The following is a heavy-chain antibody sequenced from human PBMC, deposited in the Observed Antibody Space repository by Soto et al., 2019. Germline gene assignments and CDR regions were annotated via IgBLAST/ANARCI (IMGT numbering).Heavy chain of an antibody. CDR1: GDSVSSNSAA. CDR3: AGTTSHQWYYMGV. J-gene: IGHJ6*03. CDR2: TYYRSRWYN. V-gene: IGHV6-1*01. Sequence: PSQTLSLTCAISGDSVSSNSAACNWIRLSPSRGLEWLARTYYRSRWYNDYAVSVRSRITVNPDTSKNQFSLQLTSVTPEDTAVYYCAGTTSHQWYYMGVWGKGTTVTVSS. D-gene: IGHD1-7*01.